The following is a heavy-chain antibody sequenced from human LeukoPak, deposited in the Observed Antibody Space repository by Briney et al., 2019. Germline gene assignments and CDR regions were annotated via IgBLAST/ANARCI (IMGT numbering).Heavy chain of an antibody. D-gene: IGHD5-12*01. CDR1: GGSISSYY. Sequence: PSETLSLTCTVSGGSISSYYWSWIRQPPGKGLEWSGDLFYSGNTNSNPSLKSRVTILADTSKNQFSLRLNSVTAADTAVYFCGRVRTGNTGSPEYFEDWGQGTLVTVSS. CDR3: GRVRTGNTGSPEYFED. J-gene: IGHJ1*01. CDR2: LFYSGNT. V-gene: IGHV4-59*01.